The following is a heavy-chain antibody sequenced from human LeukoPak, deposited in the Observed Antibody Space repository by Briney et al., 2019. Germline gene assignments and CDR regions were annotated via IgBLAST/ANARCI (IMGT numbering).Heavy chain of an antibody. D-gene: IGHD3-22*01. CDR2: IYYSGST. V-gene: IGHV4-59*01. J-gene: IGHJ4*02. CDR1: GGSISSYY. Sequence: PSETLSLTCTVSGGSISSYYWSWIRQPPGKGLEWIGYIYYSGSTNYNPSLKSRVTISVDTSKNQFSLKLSSVTAADTAMYYCARDRRHYYDSSGYFDYWGQGTLVTVSS. CDR3: ARDRRHYYDSSGYFDY.